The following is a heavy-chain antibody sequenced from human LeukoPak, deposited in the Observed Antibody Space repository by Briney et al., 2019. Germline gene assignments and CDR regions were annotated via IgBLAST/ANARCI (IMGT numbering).Heavy chain of an antibody. D-gene: IGHD3-22*01. CDR3: AKAANYYDSSGWSDY. J-gene: IGHJ4*02. CDR2: ISGSGGST. CDR1: GFTFSSNY. V-gene: IGHV3-23*01. Sequence: GSLRLSCAASGFTFSSNYMSWVRQAPGKGLEWVSAISGSGGSTYYADSVKGRFTISRDNSKNTLYLQMNSLRAEDTAVYYCAKAANYYDSSGWSDYWGQGTLVTVSS.